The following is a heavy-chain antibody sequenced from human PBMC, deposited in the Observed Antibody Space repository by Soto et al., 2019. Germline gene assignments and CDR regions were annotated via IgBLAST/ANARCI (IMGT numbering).Heavy chain of an antibody. Sequence: SETLSLTCTVSGGSISSGGYYWNWIRQHPGKSMEWIGYIYYSGSTYYNPSLKSRINISVDTSKNQFSLKLSSVTAADTAVYYCARSVSPWGQGTLVTVSS. CDR3: ARSVSP. J-gene: IGHJ5*02. CDR2: IYYSGST. CDR1: GGSISSGGYY. V-gene: IGHV4-31*03.